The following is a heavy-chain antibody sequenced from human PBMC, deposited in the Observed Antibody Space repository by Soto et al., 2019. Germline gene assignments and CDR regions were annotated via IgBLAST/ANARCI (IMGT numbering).Heavy chain of an antibody. J-gene: IGHJ4*02. D-gene: IGHD3-22*01. V-gene: IGHV2-26*01. CDR1: GFSLTDTRMG. Sequence: SGPTLVNPTETLTLTCSVSGFSLTDTRMGVSLIRQAPGKALEWLAHIISNDDKSYSTSLKSRLTISKDTSKSQVVLRMTNMDPVDTGRYYCARALFYSDSDGYYFEFDYWGPGTLVTVYS. CDR2: IISNDDK. CDR3: ARALFYSDSDGYYFEFDY.